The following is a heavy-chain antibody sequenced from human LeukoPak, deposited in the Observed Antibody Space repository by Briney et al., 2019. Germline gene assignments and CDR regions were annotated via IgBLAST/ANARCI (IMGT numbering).Heavy chain of an antibody. CDR3: ASGGSTAASSFDY. CDR1: GYTFTSYD. D-gene: IGHD2-2*01. J-gene: IGHJ4*02. Sequence: ASVKVSCKASGYTFTSYDIHWVRQATGQGLEWMGRMNPNRGDTDYAQKFQGRVTMTRDTSISTAYMELSRLRSDDTAVYYCASGGSTAASSFDYWGQGTLVTVSS. CDR2: MNPNRGDT. V-gene: IGHV1-2*06.